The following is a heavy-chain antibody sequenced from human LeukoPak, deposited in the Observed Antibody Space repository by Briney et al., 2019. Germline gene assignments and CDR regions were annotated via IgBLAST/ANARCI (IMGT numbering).Heavy chain of an antibody. CDR1: GFTFSSHT. V-gene: IGHV3-23*01. J-gene: IGHJ4*02. D-gene: IGHD6-6*01. CDR3: ARGRGLPVRPPNEGFLDY. CDR2: ISGSGVNT. Sequence: GGSLRLSCAASGFTFSSHTMSWVRQAPGKGLEWVSGISGSGVNTYYANSVEGRFTISRDKFMNTLYLQMNSLRAEDTAVYYCARGRGLPVRPPNEGFLDYWGRGTLVTVSS.